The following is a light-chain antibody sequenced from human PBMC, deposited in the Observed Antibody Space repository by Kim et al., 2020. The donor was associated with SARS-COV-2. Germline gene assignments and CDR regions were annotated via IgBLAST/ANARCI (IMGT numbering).Light chain of an antibody. Sequence: SASVRDIVTIACRASHNMSTYLNWYQQKPGKAPKPLIYGASSLQSGVSSRFSGSGSGTDFTLTISSLQPEDFATYCCQQSYSTPYTFGQGTKLEI. CDR3: QQSYSTPYT. V-gene: IGKV1-39*01. CDR1: HNMSTY. CDR2: GAS. J-gene: IGKJ2*01.